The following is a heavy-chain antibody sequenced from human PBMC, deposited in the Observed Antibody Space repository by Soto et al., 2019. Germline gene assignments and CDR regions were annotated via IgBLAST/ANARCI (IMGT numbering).Heavy chain of an antibody. Sequence: QAQLVQTGAEMKKPGASVKVSCKAAGYTFSAYTMNWVRQAPGQSLEWMGWINVGSGNTRYSQNFQGRVSITRYTSASTVYMELTGLKSEDTAMYYCARDTETLGPRANDALDIWGQGTMVTASS. D-gene: IGHD3-3*02. J-gene: IGHJ3*02. CDR1: GYTFSAYT. CDR3: ARDTETLGPRANDALDI. CDR2: INVGSGNT. V-gene: IGHV1-3*01.